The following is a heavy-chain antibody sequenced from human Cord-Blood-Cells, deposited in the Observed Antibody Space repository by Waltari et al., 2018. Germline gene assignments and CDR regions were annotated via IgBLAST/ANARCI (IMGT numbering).Heavy chain of an antibody. CDR3: AKTPDDFWSGYYFDY. J-gene: IGHJ4*02. CDR2: ISGSGGST. Sequence: EVQLLESGGGLVQPGVSLRLSCAASGFPFRRYAMRWVPHAPGKGLEWVSAISGSGGSTYYADSVKGRFTISRDNSKNTLYLQMNSLRAEDTAVYYCAKTPDDFWSGYYFDYWGQGTLVTVSS. V-gene: IGHV3-23*01. CDR1: GFPFRRYA. D-gene: IGHD3-3*01.